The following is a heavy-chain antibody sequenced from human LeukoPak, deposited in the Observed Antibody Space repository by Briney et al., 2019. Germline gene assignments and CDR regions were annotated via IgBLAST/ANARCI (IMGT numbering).Heavy chain of an antibody. J-gene: IGHJ4*02. CDR3: ARHGSPSYGSESYPYDY. Sequence: SETLSLTCTVSGGSISSYYWSWIRQPPGKGLEWIGYIYYSGSTNYNPSLKSRVTISVDTSKNQFSLKLSSVTAADTAVYYCARHGSPSYGSESYPYDYWGQGTLVTVSS. V-gene: IGHV4-59*08. D-gene: IGHD3-10*01. CDR1: GGSISSYY. CDR2: IYYSGST.